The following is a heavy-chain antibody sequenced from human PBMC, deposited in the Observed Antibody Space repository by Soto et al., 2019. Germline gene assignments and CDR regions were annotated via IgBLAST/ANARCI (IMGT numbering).Heavy chain of an antibody. D-gene: IGHD7-27*01. CDR2: IIPVFGTI. CDR3: AIENWGPGGHYFDY. V-gene: IGHV1-69*13. J-gene: IGHJ4*02. CDR1: GGTFNSFG. Sequence: GASVKVSCKASGGTFNSFGIKWVRQAPGQGLEWVGGIIPVFGTINYVQKFRGRVTITADASTSTSYMELSSLRSDDTAVYYCAIENWGPGGHYFDYWGQGTLVTVSS.